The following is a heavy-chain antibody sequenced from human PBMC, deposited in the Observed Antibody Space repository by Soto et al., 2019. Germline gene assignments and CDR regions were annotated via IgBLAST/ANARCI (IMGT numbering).Heavy chain of an antibody. CDR1: GGSISSYY. V-gene: IGHV4-59*01. J-gene: IGHJ6*02. CDR3: ASGITMVRGGPWKYGMDV. D-gene: IGHD3-10*01. Sequence: PSETLSLTCTVSGGSISSYYWSWIRQPPGKGLEWIGYIYYSGSTNYNPSLKSRVTISVDTSKNQFSLKLSSVTAADTAVYYCASGITMVRGGPWKYGMDVWGQGTTVTVSS. CDR2: IYYSGST.